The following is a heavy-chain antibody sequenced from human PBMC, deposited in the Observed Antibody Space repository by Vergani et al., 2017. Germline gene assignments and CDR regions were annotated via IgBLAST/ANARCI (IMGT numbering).Heavy chain of an antibody. CDR1: GGSISSYY. CDR3: ARGVSGSGIYYYYYYMDV. Sequence: QVQLQESGPGLVKPSETLSLTCTVSGGSISSYYWSWIRQPPGKGLEWIGYIYYSGSTYYNPSLKSRVTISVDTSKNQFSLQLSSVTAADTAVYYCARGVSGSGIYYYYYYMDVWGKGTTVTVSS. V-gene: IGHV4-59*12. J-gene: IGHJ6*03. D-gene: IGHD3-10*01. CDR2: IYYSGST.